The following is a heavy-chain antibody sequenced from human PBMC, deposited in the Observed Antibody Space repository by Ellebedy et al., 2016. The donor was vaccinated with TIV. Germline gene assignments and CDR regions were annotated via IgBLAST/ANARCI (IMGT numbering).Heavy chain of an antibody. V-gene: IGHV5-51*01. CDR3: ARQAVTTYWYFDL. Sequence: GGSLRLSCKGSAYSFTSYWIGWVRQMPGKGLEWMGIIYPGDSDARYSPSFQGQVTISADKSINTAYLQWTSLKASDTAIYYCARQAVTTYWYFDLWGRGTLVTASS. J-gene: IGHJ2*01. CDR2: IYPGDSDA. CDR1: AYSFTSYW. D-gene: IGHD4-17*01.